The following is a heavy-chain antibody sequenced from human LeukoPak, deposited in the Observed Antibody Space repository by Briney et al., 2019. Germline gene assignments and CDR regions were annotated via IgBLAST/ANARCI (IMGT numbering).Heavy chain of an antibody. V-gene: IGHV5-51*01. CDR1: GYSFTSYL. J-gene: IGHJ4*02. Sequence: GESLKISWKGSGYSFTSYLIGWVRQLPGKGLEGMGIIYPSYSSSRYSPSFQGQVTISFDKSISTVYLERSSMQASDTAIYYCARHARYSDHCGGYFYWGQGTLVTVSS. CDR3: ARHARYSDHCGGYFY. CDR2: IYPSYSSS. D-gene: IGHD2-21*01.